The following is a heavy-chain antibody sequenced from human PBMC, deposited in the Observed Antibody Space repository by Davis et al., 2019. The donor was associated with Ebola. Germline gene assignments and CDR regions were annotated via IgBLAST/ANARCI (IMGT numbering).Heavy chain of an antibody. CDR1: GFTFSSYA. CDR2: ISYDGSNK. CDR3: ARDLVYDFWSGYYGYYYYYMDV. V-gene: IGHV3-30-3*01. D-gene: IGHD3-3*01. Sequence: PGGSLRLSCAASGFTFSSYAMSWVRQAPGKGLEWVAVISYDGSNKYYADSVKGRFTISRDNSKNTLYLQMNSLRAEDTAVYYCARDLVYDFWSGYYGYYYYYMDVWGKGTTVTVSS. J-gene: IGHJ6*03.